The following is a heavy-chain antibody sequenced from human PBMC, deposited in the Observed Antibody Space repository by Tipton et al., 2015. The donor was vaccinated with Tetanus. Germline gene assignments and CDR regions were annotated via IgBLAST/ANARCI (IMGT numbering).Heavy chain of an antibody. J-gene: IGHJ3*02. Sequence: TLSLTCTVSGGSISSFNYYWGWVRQPPGKGLEWIGSIYYSGSTYYNPSLASRVTMSEDTSKIQFSLKVSSVTAADTAVYYCARLSSSANDAHAFDIWGQGTMVTVSS. CDR1: GGSISSFNYY. D-gene: IGHD3-22*01. V-gene: IGHV4-39*01. CDR3: ARLSSSANDAHAFDI. CDR2: IYYSGST.